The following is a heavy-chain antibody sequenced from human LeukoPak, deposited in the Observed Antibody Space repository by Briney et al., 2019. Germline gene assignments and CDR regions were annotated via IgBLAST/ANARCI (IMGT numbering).Heavy chain of an antibody. V-gene: IGHV3-23*01. Sequence: GGSLRLSCAASGFTFSSYAMSRVRQAPGKGLEWVSAISGSGGSTYYADSVKGRFTISRDNSKNTLYLQMNSLRAEDTAVYYCAKVSTIFGVVIRPNYFDYWGQGTLVTVSS. CDR2: ISGSGGST. J-gene: IGHJ4*02. CDR1: GFTFSSYA. D-gene: IGHD3-3*01. CDR3: AKVSTIFGVVIRPNYFDY.